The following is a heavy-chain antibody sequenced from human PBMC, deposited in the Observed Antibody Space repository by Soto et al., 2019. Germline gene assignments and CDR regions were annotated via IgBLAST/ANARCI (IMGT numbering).Heavy chain of an antibody. Sequence: ASVKVSCNASGYTFTSYGISWVRRAPGQGLEWMGWISAYNGNTNYAQKLQGRVTMTTDTSTSTAYMELRSLRSDDTAVYYCARDLSVGYCSSTSCYTDDYYGMDVWGQGTTVTVSS. CDR2: ISAYNGNT. D-gene: IGHD2-2*02. V-gene: IGHV1-18*04. J-gene: IGHJ6*02. CDR3: ARDLSVGYCSSTSCYTDDYYGMDV. CDR1: GYTFTSYG.